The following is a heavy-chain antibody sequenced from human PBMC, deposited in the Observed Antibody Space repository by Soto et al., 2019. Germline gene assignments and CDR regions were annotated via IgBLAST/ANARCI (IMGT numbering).Heavy chain of an antibody. Sequence: QVQLVQSGTEVKKPGSSVTVSCKASGGPYSKYSISWVRQAPGQGLEWMGRIIPIFVITNYAQKFQGRVTITADKSTSTVYMDLSSLRSEDTAVYYCARSLLGDYYDSDGLDNWGQGTLVTVSS. CDR3: ARSLLGDYYDSDGLDN. V-gene: IGHV1-69*02. CDR1: GGPYSKYS. CDR2: IIPIFVIT. D-gene: IGHD3-22*01. J-gene: IGHJ4*02.